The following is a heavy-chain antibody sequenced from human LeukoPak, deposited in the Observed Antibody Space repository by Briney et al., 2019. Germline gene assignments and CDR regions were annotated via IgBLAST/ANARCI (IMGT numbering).Heavy chain of an antibody. V-gene: IGHV1-2*02. CDR3: AREVITYCGGDCSY. D-gene: IGHD2-21*02. Sequence: ASVKVSCKASGYTFTGYYMHWVRQAPGQGLEWMGWINPNSGGTNYAQKFQGRVTLARDTSISTAYMELIRLTSDDTAVYYCAREVITYCGGDCSYWGQGTLVTVSS. CDR1: GYTFTGYY. J-gene: IGHJ4*02. CDR2: INPNSGGT.